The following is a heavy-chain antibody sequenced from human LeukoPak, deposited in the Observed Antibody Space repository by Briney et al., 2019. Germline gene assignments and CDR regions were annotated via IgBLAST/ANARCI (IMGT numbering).Heavy chain of an antibody. D-gene: IGHD6-13*01. V-gene: IGHV4-59*01. CDR3: ASGSSSWYLDY. Sequence: PSETLSLTCTVSGGSISSYYLSWIRQPPGKGLEWIGYIYYSGSTNYNPSLKSRVTISVDTSKDQFSLNLSSVTAADTAVYYCASGSSSWYLDYWGQGTLVTVSS. CDR1: GGSISSYY. CDR2: IYYSGST. J-gene: IGHJ4*02.